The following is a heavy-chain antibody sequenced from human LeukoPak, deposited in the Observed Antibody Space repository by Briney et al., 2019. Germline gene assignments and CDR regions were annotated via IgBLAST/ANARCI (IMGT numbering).Heavy chain of an antibody. CDR3: ARGGYDILTGYSQFDY. CDR1: GYSISSGYY. V-gene: IGHV4-61*01. Sequence: PSETLSLTRTVSGYSISSGYYWGWIRQPPGKGLEWIGYIYYIGSANYNPSLKSRVTTSVDTSKNQFSLKLSSVTPADTAVYYCARGGYDILTGYSQFDYWGQGTLVTVSS. CDR2: IYYIGSA. J-gene: IGHJ4*02. D-gene: IGHD3-9*01.